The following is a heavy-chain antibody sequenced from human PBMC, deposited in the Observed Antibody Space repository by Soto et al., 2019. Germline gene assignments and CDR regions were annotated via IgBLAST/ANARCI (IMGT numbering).Heavy chain of an antibody. CDR3: ARRRGEWLRFLTANWFDP. J-gene: IGHJ5*02. V-gene: IGHV1-69*12. D-gene: IGHD5-12*01. CDR1: GGTFSSYA. Sequence: QVQLVQSGAEVKKPGSSVKVSCKASGGTFSSYAISWVRQAPGQGLEWMGGIIPIFGTANYAQKFQGRVTITADEXTXKXXMELIRLRSEDTAVHYCARRRGEWLRFLTANWFDPWGQGTLVTVSS. CDR2: IIPIFGTA.